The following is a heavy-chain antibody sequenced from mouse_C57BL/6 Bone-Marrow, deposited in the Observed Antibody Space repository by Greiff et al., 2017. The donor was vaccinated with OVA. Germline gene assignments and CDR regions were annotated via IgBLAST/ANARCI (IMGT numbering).Heavy chain of an antibody. J-gene: IGHJ2*01. V-gene: IGHV1-81*01. D-gene: IGHD4-1*01. CDR1: GYTFTSYG. CDR3: ARLTGRGNYFDY. CDR2: IYPRSGNT. Sequence: VQGVESGAELARPGASVKLSCKASGYTFTSYGISWVKQRTGQGLEWIGEIYPRSGNTYYNEKFKGKATLTADKSSSTAYMELRSLTSEDSAVYFCARLTGRGNYFDYWGQGTTLTVSS.